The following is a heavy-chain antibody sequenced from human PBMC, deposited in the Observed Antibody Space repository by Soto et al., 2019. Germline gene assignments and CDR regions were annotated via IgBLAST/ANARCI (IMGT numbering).Heavy chain of an antibody. V-gene: IGHV4-59*01. CDR2: MYYTGST. Sequence: QVQLQESGPGLVKPSETLSLNCTVSGGSISSFYWSWIRQSPGKGLEWIGYMYYTGSTVYNPSLKSRVTISLDSSKTHFSLKLGSVTAADTAVYYCARVMYGSGSYLHTFDYWGQGTLVTVSS. CDR1: GGSISSFY. J-gene: IGHJ4*02. CDR3: ARVMYGSGSYLHTFDY. D-gene: IGHD3-10*01.